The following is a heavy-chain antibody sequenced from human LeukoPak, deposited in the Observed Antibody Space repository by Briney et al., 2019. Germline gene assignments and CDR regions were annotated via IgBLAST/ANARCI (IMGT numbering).Heavy chain of an antibody. J-gene: IGHJ4*02. Sequence: GGSLRLSCAASGFTFSSYAMNWVRQAPGKGLEWVSAISGNGGSTYYGDSVKGRFTISGDNSKNTLYLQMNSLRAEDTAVYYCANERWLQPFDYWGQGTLVTVSS. V-gene: IGHV3-23*01. CDR1: GFTFSSYA. CDR2: ISGNGGST. D-gene: IGHD5-24*01. CDR3: ANERWLQPFDY.